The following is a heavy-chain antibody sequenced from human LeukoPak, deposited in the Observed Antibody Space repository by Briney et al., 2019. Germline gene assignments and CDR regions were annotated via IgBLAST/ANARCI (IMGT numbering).Heavy chain of an antibody. CDR1: GFTFSSYG. CDR2: IRYDGSNR. CDR3: AKVGYYGSSGLLDY. D-gene: IGHD3-22*01. V-gene: IGHV3-30*02. J-gene: IGHJ4*02. Sequence: PGGSLRLSCGVSGFTFSSYGMHWVRQAPGKGLEWVAYIRYDGSNRHYADSVKGRFTISRDNSKNTLYLQMNSLRVEDTAVYYCAKVGYYGSSGLLDYWGQGTLVTVSS.